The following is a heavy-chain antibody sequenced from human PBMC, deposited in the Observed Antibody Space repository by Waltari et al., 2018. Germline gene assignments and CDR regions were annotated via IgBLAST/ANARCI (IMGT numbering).Heavy chain of an antibody. CDR2: ISCSGGST. CDR3: TNFDYGDYRYGMDF. Sequence: EVQLLESGGGLVQPGGSLRLSCSASGFTFSSYAMSWLLQAPGKGLEWVSAISCSGGSTYYADAVKGRVTISSDNSKNTLYMQMNSLRAEDTAVYYCTNFDYGDYRYGMDFWGQGTTVTVSS. J-gene: IGHJ6*02. CDR1: GFTFSSYA. D-gene: IGHD4-17*01. V-gene: IGHV3-23*01.